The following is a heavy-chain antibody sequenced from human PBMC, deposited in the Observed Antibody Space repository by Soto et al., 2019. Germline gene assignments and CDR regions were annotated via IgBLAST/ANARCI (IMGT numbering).Heavy chain of an antibody. CDR3: ARRPQPYGERGGRWFDP. D-gene: IGHD4-17*01. Sequence: QVQLQQWGAGLLKPSETLSLTCAVYSGSFSGYYWSWIRQPPGKGLEWIGEINHSGSTNYNPSLKSRVTISVDTSKNQFSLKLSSVTAADTAVYYCARRPQPYGERGGRWFDPWGQGTLVTVSS. CDR2: INHSGST. J-gene: IGHJ5*02. V-gene: IGHV4-34*01. CDR1: SGSFSGYY.